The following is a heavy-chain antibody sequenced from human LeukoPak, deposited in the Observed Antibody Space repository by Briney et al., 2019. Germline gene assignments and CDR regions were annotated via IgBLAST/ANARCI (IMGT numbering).Heavy chain of an antibody. CDR1: GFTFRNYG. CDR3: ARDPNRTLRGYFDY. J-gene: IGHJ4*02. V-gene: IGHV3-30*02. Sequence: QSGGSLRLSCAASGFTFRNYGMHWVRQAPGKGLEWVAFIRYDGSNEVYADHVKGRFAISRDNSKNTLYLQMNSLRAEDSAVYYCARDPNRTLRGYFDYWGQGTLVTVSS. D-gene: IGHD1-14*01. CDR2: IRYDGSNE.